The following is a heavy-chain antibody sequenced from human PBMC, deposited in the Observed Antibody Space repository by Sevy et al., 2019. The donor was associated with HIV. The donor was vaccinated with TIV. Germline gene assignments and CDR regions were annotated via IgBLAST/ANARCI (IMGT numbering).Heavy chain of an antibody. CDR1: GFTFSSYS. V-gene: IGHV3-48*02. Sequence: GGSLRLSCAASGFTFSSYSMNWVRQAPGKGLEWVSYISSSSSTIYYADSVKGRFTISRDNAKNSLYLQMNSLRDEDTAVYYCARPLELDLKGDAFDIWGQGTMVTVSS. J-gene: IGHJ3*02. D-gene: IGHD3-3*02. CDR2: ISSSSSTI. CDR3: ARPLELDLKGDAFDI.